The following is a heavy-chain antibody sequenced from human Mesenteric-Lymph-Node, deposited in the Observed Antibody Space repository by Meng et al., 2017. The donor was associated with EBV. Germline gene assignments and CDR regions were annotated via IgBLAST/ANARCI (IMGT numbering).Heavy chain of an antibody. Sequence: QVQLVQSGAEVKKPGSSVKVSCKTSGGSFNSFSVIWVRQAPGQGLEWMGGINTNIGNSMYAQGFTGRFVFSLDTSVSTAYLQISSLKTEDTAVYYCTRFDWLAHHWGQGTLVTVSS. CDR3: TRFDWLAHH. CDR1: GGSFNSFS. V-gene: IGHV7-4-1*02. D-gene: IGHD3-9*01. J-gene: IGHJ5*02. CDR2: INTNIGNS.